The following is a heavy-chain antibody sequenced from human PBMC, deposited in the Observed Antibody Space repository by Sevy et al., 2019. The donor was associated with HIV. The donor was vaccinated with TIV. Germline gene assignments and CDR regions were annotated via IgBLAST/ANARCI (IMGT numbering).Heavy chain of an antibody. J-gene: IGHJ2*01. V-gene: IGHV4-30-4*08. CDR3: ARENRKGFFVL. Sequence: SETLSLTCTVSGGSISYGDFYWSWVRQPPGKGLEWIGYTYYSGSAYYNPSLKSRASISVDRPKNQFSLNLSSVTAADTALYFCARENRKGFFVLWGRGTLVTVSS. CDR2: TYYSGSA. CDR1: GGSISYGDFY.